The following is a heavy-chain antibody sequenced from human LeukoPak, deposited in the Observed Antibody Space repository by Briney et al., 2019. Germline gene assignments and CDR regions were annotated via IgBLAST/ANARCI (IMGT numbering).Heavy chain of an antibody. CDR1: GFTFSSYA. Sequence: AGGSLRLSCAASGFTFSSYAMSWVRQAPGKGLEWVSAISGSGGSTYYADSVKGRFTISRDNSKNTLYLQMNSLRAEDTAVYYCANPGYSSSWTSYYYYGMDVWGQGTTVTVSS. V-gene: IGHV3-23*01. CDR3: ANPGYSSSWTSYYYYGMDV. D-gene: IGHD6-13*01. J-gene: IGHJ6*02. CDR2: ISGSGGST.